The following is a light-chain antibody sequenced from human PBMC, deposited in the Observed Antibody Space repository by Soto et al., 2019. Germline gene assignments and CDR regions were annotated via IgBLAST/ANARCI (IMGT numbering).Light chain of an antibody. V-gene: IGLV2-8*01. J-gene: IGLJ1*01. CDR3: SSYAGGPYV. Sequence: QSALTQPPSASGSPGQSVTISCTGTSSDVGGYNYVSWYQQHSGKAPKLMISEVNKRPSGVPDRFAGSKSGNTASLTVSGLQAEDEAEYYCSSYAGGPYVFGTGTKLTVL. CDR1: SSDVGGYNY. CDR2: EVN.